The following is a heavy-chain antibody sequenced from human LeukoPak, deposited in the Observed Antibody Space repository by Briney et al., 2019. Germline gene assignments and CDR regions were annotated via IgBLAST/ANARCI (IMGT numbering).Heavy chain of an antibody. J-gene: IGHJ3*02. CDR3: ARDLRPTITIFGVARDAFDI. CDR1: GFTFSDYY. Sequence: SGGSLRLSCAVSGFTFSDYYMSWIRQAPGKGLGWVSYISSSGSTIYYADSVKGRFTISRDNAKNSLYLQMNSLRAEDTAVYYCARDLRPTITIFGVARDAFDIWGQGTMVTVSS. V-gene: IGHV3-11*04. CDR2: ISSSGSTI. D-gene: IGHD3-3*01.